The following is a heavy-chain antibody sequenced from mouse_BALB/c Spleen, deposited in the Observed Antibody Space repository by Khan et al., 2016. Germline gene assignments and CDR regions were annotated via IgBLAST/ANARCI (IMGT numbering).Heavy chain of an antibody. D-gene: IGHD1-1*01. J-gene: IGHJ4*01. CDR3: ARSDYGDKDAMDY. V-gene: IGHV3-2*02. CDR1: GYSITSDYA. CDR2: ISYSGST. Sequence: EVQLQESGPGLVKPSQSLSLTCTVTGYSITSDYAWNWIRQFPGNRLEWMGYISYSGSTSYNPSLNSRISLTRDTSKNQFFLQLNSVTSEDAATYYCARSDYGDKDAMDYWGQGTSVTVSS.